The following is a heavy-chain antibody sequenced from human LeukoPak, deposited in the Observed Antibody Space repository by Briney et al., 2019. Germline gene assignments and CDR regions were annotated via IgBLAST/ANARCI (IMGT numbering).Heavy chain of an antibody. D-gene: IGHD1-26*01. CDR2: IYYSGTT. V-gene: IGHV4-61*01. CDR1: GGSVSSGTYY. CDR3: ARDRVRGNSYPFFDY. J-gene: IGHJ4*02. Sequence: SETLSLTCTVSGGSVSSGTYYWSWIRQPPGKGLEWIGYIYYSGTTNYNPSLKSRVTISVDTSKNQFSLKLSSVTAADTAVYYCARDRVRGNSYPFFDYWGQGTLVTVSS.